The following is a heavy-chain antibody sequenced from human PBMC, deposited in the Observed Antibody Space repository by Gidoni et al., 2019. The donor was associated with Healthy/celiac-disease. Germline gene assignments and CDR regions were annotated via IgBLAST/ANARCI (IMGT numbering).Heavy chain of an antibody. D-gene: IGHD2-2*01. J-gene: IGHJ6*02. Sequence: QVQLQESGPGLVKPSQTLSLTCTVSGGSISSGDYYWSWIRQPPGKGLEWIGYIYYSGSTYYNPSLKSRVTISVDTSKNQFSLKRSSVTAADTAVYYCARDQPAKPDYYYYGMDVWGQGTTVTVSS. CDR1: GGSISSGDYY. V-gene: IGHV4-30-4*01. CDR3: ARDQPAKPDYYYYGMDV. CDR2: IYYSGST.